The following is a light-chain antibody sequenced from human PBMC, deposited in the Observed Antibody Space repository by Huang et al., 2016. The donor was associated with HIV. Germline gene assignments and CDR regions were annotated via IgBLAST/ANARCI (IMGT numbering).Light chain of an antibody. J-gene: IGKJ2*01. CDR2: GTS. Sequence: DIQMTQSPSSLSASVGDTVIITCRASQNISKYLNWYQQVPGRAPKLLIYGTSNWQRGVSLMRFSGRASGTDFTLTITSLQPEDAATYFCQQSYGIPRTFGLGT. CDR3: QQSYGIPRT. V-gene: IGKV1-39*01. CDR1: QNISKY.